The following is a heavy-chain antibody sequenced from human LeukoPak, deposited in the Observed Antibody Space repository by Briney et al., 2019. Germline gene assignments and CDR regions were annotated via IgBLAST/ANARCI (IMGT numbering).Heavy chain of an antibody. Sequence: ASVKVSCKASGYTFSSYGINWVRQAPGQGLEWMGGIIPMFGTPNYAQKFQGRVTITADESTSTAYMELSSLRSEDTAVYYCARASGYEGDWFDPWGQGTLVTVSS. CDR3: ARASGYEGDWFDP. J-gene: IGHJ5*02. D-gene: IGHD5-12*01. CDR1: GYTFSSYG. CDR2: IIPMFGTP. V-gene: IGHV1-69*13.